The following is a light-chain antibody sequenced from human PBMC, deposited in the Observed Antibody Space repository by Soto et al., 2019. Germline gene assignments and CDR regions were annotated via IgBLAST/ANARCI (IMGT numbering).Light chain of an antibody. CDR2: GAS. J-gene: IGKJ5*01. Sequence: VMTQSPSTLSASPGEGVTLSCRASQGVPSRIAWYQHKPGQAPRLLIYGASTRATGVPDRFSGTGSGTDFTLTISSLKSEDYAIYYCQQYKSWPRITFGQGTRLEIK. V-gene: IGKV3-15*01. CDR3: QQYKSWPRIT. CDR1: QGVPSR.